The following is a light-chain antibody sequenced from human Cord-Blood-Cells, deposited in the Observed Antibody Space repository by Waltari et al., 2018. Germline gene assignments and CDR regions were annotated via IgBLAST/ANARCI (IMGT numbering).Light chain of an antibody. Sequence: DIQMTQSPSTLSASVGDRVTITCRASQSISSWLARYQQKPGKAPKLLIYKSSSLESGVPSRLSGSGSGTEFTLTISSLQPDDFATYYGQQYNSYSTWTFGQGTKVEIK. J-gene: IGKJ1*01. CDR2: KSS. CDR1: QSISSW. CDR3: QQYNSYSTWT. V-gene: IGKV1-5*03.